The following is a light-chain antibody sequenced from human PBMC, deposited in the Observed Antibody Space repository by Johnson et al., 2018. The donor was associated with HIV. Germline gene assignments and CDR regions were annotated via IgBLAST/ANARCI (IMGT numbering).Light chain of an antibody. CDR3: GTWDSSLSARYG. J-gene: IGLJ1*01. Sequence: QPVLTQPPSVSAAPGQKVTISCSGSSSNIGNNYVSWYQQLPGTAPKLLIYDNNKRPSGIPDRFSGSKSGTSATLGITGLQTGDEADYYCGTWDSSLSARYGCGTGTKVTVL. CDR1: SSNIGNNY. CDR2: DNN. V-gene: IGLV1-51*01.